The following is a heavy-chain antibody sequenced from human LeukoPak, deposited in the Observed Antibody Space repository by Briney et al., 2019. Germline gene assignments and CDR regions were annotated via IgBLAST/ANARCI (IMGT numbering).Heavy chain of an antibody. J-gene: IGHJ4*02. CDR3: AIYDSSGYYNY. V-gene: IGHV3-7*03. Sequence: GGSLRLSCAASGFSFNSYWMSWVRQAPGKGLEWVAHIRKDGSDKYYLDSVKARFTISRDNVKNLVHLQMNGLRAEDTAVYYCAIYDSSGYYNYWGQGTLVTVSS. CDR2: IRKDGSDK. D-gene: IGHD3-22*01. CDR1: GFSFNSYW.